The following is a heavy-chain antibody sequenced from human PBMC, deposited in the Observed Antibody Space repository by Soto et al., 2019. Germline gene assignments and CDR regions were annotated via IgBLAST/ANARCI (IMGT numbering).Heavy chain of an antibody. J-gene: IGHJ6*02. D-gene: IGHD2-8*01. CDR3: ARVDIVLMVYPTSGMDV. V-gene: IGHV1-18*01. Sequence: GASVKVSCKASGYTFTSYGISWVRQAPGQGLEWMGWISAYNGNTNYAQKLQGRVTMTTDTSTSTVYMELRSLRSDDTAVYYCARVDIVLMVYPTSGMDVWGQGTTVTVSS. CDR1: GYTFTSYG. CDR2: ISAYNGNT.